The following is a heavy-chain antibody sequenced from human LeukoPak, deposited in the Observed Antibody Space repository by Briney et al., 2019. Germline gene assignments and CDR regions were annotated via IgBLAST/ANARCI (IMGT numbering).Heavy chain of an antibody. CDR3: ARGGGPRSRSYAFDI. D-gene: IGHD3-10*01. CDR1: GGSISSYY. CDR2: IYYSGST. V-gene: IGHV4-59*08. J-gene: IGHJ3*02. Sequence: SETLSLTCTVPGGSISSYYWSWIRQPPGKGLEWIGYIYYSGSTNYNPSLKSRVTISVDTSKNQFSLKLSSVTAADTAVYYCARGGGPRSRSYAFDIWGQGTMVTVSS.